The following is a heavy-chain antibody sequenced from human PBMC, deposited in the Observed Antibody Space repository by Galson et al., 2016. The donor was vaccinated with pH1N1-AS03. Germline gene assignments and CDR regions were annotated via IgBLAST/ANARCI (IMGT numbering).Heavy chain of an antibody. CDR3: ARVVAGRPFLIHY. CDR2: INPYSTNT. D-gene: IGHD6-6*01. Sequence: SVKVSCKASGYNFVTYGITWVRQGPGQGLEWMGWINPYSTNTNYAKKVQDRVTMTADTSTTTAHLDLRNLGSDDTAVYYCARVVAGRPFLIHYWGQGTLVIVSS. V-gene: IGHV1-18*01. CDR1: GYNFVTYG. J-gene: IGHJ4*02.